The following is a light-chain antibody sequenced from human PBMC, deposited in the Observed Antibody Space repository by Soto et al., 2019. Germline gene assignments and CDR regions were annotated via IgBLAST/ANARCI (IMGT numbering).Light chain of an antibody. CDR2: EVT. J-gene: IGLJ2*01. V-gene: IGLV2-14*01. CDR3: SSYTNTNTLEV. CDR1: SSDIGGYNY. Sequence: QSALTQPASVSGSPGQSITISCTGASSDIGGYNYVSWYQQHAGKGPKLIIYEVTRRPSGVSSRFSGSKSGNTASLTISGLRAGDEADYYCSSYTNTNTLEVFGGGTKLTVL.